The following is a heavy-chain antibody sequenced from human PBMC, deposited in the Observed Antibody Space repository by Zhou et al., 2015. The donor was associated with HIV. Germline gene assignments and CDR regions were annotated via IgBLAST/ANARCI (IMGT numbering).Heavy chain of an antibody. CDR1: GFTFSSYG. CDR3: AKLDYDFWSGYYRYFDY. CDR2: LSSDGYTQ. V-gene: IGHV3-30*18. Sequence: QVQLVESGGGVVQPGRSLRLSCAASGFTFSSYGMHWVRQPPGKGLEWVADLSSDGYTQYYGDSVKGRFTISRDNSKNTVFLQMDSLRAEDTAVYYCAKLDYDFWSGYYRYFDYWGQGALVTVSS. D-gene: IGHD3-3*01. J-gene: IGHJ4*02.